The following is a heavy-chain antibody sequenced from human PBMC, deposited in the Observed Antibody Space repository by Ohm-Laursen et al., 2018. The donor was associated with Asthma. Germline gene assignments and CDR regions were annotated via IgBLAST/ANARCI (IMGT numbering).Heavy chain of an antibody. J-gene: IGHJ4*02. D-gene: IGHD2-21*01. CDR1: GFTFRSYG. CDR3: AKDWGGFRSFDS. Sequence: SLRLSCTASGFTFRSYGMHWVRQAPGKGLDCVSGINSGGRAYYADSVKGRFTISRDIFKSTLYLQMDSLRAEDTAVYYCAKDWGGFRSFDSWGQGTLVTVSS. V-gene: IGHV3-23*01. CDR2: INSGGRA.